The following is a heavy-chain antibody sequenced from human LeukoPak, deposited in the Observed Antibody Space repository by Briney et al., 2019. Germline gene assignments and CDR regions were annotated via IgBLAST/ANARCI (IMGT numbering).Heavy chain of an antibody. V-gene: IGHV1-18*01. CDR1: GYTFTTYG. D-gene: IGHD6-19*01. CDR2: ISAYNGNT. Sequence: ASVKVSCKASGYTFTTYGISWVRQAPGQGLDWMGWISAYNGNTNYAQKLQGRVAMTTDTSTSTAYMELRSLRSDDTAVYYCARDLGAEQWLAPFDLWGQGTLVTVSS. CDR3: ARDLGAEQWLAPFDL. J-gene: IGHJ4*02.